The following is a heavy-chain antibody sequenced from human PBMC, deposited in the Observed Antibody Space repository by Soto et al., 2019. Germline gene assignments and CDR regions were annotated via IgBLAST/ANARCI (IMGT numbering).Heavy chain of an antibody. CDR2: INPNSGGT. V-gene: IGHV1-2*04. J-gene: IGHJ4*02. Sequence: ASVKVSCKASGYTFTGYYMHWVRQAPGQGLEWMGWINPNSGGTNYAQKFQGWVTMTRDTSISTAYMELSRLRSDGTAVYYCAREWPTMERVGIRTAFHYWGQGTLVTVSS. D-gene: IGHD1-1*01. CDR1: GYTFTGYY. CDR3: AREWPTMERVGIRTAFHY.